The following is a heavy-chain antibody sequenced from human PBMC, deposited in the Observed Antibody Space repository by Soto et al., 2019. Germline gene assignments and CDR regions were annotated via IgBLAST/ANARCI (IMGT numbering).Heavy chain of an antibody. J-gene: IGHJ4*02. Sequence: ASETLSLTCSVSGGYINSYYWSWIRQPPGKGLEWIGYISYSGGTNYNPSLKSRVTISVDTSKNQFSLRLSSVTAADTAVYYCARHYIEGAYRYFDNWGQGTLVTVS. D-gene: IGHD1-26*01. CDR2: ISYSGGT. CDR3: ARHYIEGAYRYFDN. CDR1: GGYINSYY. V-gene: IGHV4-59*08.